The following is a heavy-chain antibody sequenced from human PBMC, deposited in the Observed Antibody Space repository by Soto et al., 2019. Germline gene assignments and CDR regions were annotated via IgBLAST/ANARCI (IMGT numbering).Heavy chain of an antibody. CDR3: ARDYDWNLELAYYYGMDV. D-gene: IGHD1-1*01. J-gene: IGHJ6*02. CDR1: GFTFSSYS. Sequence: GSLRRSCAASGFTFSSYSMNCVRQAPGKVRELFSYISSSSSTIYYADSVKGRFTISRDNAKNSLYLQMNSLSDEDTAVYYCARDYDWNLELAYYYGMDVWRQGPPV. CDR2: ISSSSSTI. V-gene: IGHV3-48*02.